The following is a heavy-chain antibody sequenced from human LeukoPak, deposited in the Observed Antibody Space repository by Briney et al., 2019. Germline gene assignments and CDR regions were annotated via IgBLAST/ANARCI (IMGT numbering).Heavy chain of an antibody. D-gene: IGHD6-13*01. J-gene: IGHJ4*02. CDR3: ARASYSSSWSLFDY. V-gene: IGHV4-59*01. CDR2: IYYSGST. Sequence: SETLSLTCTVSGGSISSYYWSWIRQPPGKGLEWIGYIYYSGSTNYNPSLKSRVTISVDTSKNQFSLKLSSVTAADTAVYYCARASYSSSWSLFDYWGQGTLVTVSS. CDR1: GGSISSYY.